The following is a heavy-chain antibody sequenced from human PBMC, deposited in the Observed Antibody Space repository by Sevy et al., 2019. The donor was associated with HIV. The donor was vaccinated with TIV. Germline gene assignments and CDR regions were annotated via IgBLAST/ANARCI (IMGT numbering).Heavy chain of an antibody. Sequence: GGSLRLSCTASGFTFSSYWMYWVRQVPGKGLVWVSRINGDGTYIKYADSVKGRFTISRDNAKNTLYLQMNSLRVEDTAVYLCVRDKEEGPMMARDNEYWGQGTLVTVSS. J-gene: IGHJ4*02. CDR3: VRDKEEGPMMARDNEY. D-gene: IGHD3-10*01. CDR2: INGDGTYI. V-gene: IGHV3-74*01. CDR1: GFTFSSYW.